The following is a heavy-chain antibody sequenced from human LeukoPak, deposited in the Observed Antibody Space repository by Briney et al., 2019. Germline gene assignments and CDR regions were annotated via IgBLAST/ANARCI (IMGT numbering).Heavy chain of an antibody. CDR3: AKGKYSSPFCYFDY. CDR1: GFTFSSYA. Sequence: PGGSLRLSCAASGFTFSSYAMSWVRQAPGKGLEWVSSISGSGGSTHYADSVKGRFTISRDNSKNTLYLQMNSLRAEDTAVYYCAKGKYSSPFCYFDYWGQGTLATVSS. D-gene: IGHD6-6*01. V-gene: IGHV3-23*01. CDR2: ISGSGGST. J-gene: IGHJ4*02.